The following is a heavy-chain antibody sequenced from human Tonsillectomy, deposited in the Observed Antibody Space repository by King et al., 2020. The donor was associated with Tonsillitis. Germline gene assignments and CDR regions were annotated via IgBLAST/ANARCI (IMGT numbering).Heavy chain of an antibody. D-gene: IGHD4-17*01. CDR3: VRDGSGDAGDYWCY. V-gene: IGHV3-7*03. CDR2: IEQDGRLK. J-gene: IGHJ4*02. Sequence: VQLVESGGGLGQPGGSLRLSCAASGFTFSRYWMSWVRQAPGKGLEWVANIEQDGRLKWYVDSVRGRFIIAIDNAKNSLYIQMNDMRAEDTPVYFCVRDGSGDAGDYWCYWGQGTLVAVST. CDR1: GFTFSRYW.